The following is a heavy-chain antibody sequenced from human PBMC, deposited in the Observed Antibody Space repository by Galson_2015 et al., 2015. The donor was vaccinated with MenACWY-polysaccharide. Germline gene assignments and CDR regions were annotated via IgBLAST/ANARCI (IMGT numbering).Heavy chain of an antibody. CDR3: ARDSGTAGADDF. V-gene: IGHV3-48*02. J-gene: IGHJ4*02. CDR2: ISGDSRTI. CDR1: GFTFSAYR. D-gene: IGHD6-13*01. Sequence: SLRLSCAASGFTFSAYRMTWVRQAPGKGLEWVSYISGDSRTIFYAESMKGRFTISRDNAGNSLYLQMNSLRNKDTALYYCARDSGTAGADDFWGQGTLVTVSS.